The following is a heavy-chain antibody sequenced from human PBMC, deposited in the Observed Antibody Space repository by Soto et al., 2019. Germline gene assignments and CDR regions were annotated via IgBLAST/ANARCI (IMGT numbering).Heavy chain of an antibody. Sequence: QVQLVQSGAEVKKPGSSVKVSCKASGGTFSSYTISWVRQAPGQGLEWMGRIIPILGIANYAQKLQGRVTITADKSTSTAYMELSSLRSEDTAVYYCARTRGGDCCDPENYYYYYGMDVWGQGTTVTVSS. V-gene: IGHV1-69*02. CDR1: GGTFSSYT. D-gene: IGHD2-21*02. CDR3: ARTRGGDCCDPENYYYYYGMDV. J-gene: IGHJ6*02. CDR2: IIPILGIA.